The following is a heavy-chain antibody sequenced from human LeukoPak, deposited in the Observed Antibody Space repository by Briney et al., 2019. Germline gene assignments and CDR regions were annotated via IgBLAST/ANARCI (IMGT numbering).Heavy chain of an antibody. CDR1: GGSISSYY. CDR2: IYYSGST. V-gene: IGHV4-59*01. J-gene: IGHJ4*01. CDR3: ARSGGYLYYFDY. Sequence: SETLSLTCTVSGGSISSYYRSWIRQPPGKGLEWIGYIYYSGSTNYNPPLKSRVTISVDTSKNQFSLKLSCVTVADTAVYYWARSGGYLYYFDYWGQGTLVTVSS. D-gene: IGHD2-15*01.